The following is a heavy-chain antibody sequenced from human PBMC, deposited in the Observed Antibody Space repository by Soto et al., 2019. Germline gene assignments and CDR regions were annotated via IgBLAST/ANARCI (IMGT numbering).Heavy chain of an antibody. Sequence: ASVKVSCKASGGTFSSYAISWVRQAPGQGLEWMGGIIPIFGTANYAQKFQGRVTITADESTSTAYMELSSLRSEDTAVYYCARDLEYSSPGYYYYYGMDVWGQGTTVTVSS. CDR1: GGTFSSYA. V-gene: IGHV1-69*13. J-gene: IGHJ6*02. D-gene: IGHD6-6*01. CDR3: ARDLEYSSPGYYYYYGMDV. CDR2: IIPIFGTA.